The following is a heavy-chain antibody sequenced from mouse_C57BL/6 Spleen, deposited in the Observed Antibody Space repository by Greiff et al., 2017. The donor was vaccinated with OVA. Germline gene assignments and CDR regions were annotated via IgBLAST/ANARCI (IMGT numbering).Heavy chain of an antibody. CDR3: ARESITTRGHYYAMDY. Sequence: EVQLQQSGPELVKPGASVKISCKASGYTFTDYYMNWVKQSHGKSLEWIGDINPNNGGTSYNQKFKGKATLTVDKSSSTAYMELRSLTSEDSAVYYCARESITTRGHYYAMDYWGQGTSVTVSS. CDR1: GYTFTDYY. D-gene: IGHD2-4*01. V-gene: IGHV1-26*01. J-gene: IGHJ4*01. CDR2: INPNNGGT.